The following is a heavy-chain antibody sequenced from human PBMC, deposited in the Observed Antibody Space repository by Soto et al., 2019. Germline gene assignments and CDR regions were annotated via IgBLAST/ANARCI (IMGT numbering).Heavy chain of an antibody. J-gene: IGHJ6*02. CDR1: GDTFTRCG. V-gene: IGHV1-18*01. D-gene: IGHD2-2*01. CDR3: YAAVFYYYGMDV. CDR2: ISAYNAKT. Sequence: QVQLVQSGAEVKKPGASVKVSCKASGDTFTRCGISWVRQAPGQGLEWMGWISAYNAKTDYAQKFQGRVTLTTDTSTSTAYMELRSLRSDDTAVYYCYAAVFYYYGMDVWGPGTTVTVSS.